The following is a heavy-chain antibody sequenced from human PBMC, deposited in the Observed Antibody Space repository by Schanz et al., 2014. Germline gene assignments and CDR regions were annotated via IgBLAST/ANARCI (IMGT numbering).Heavy chain of an antibody. J-gene: IGHJ3*01. CDR1: GYTFISYG. D-gene: IGHD2-8*02. CDR2: VIPILGVT. V-gene: IGHV1-69*04. Sequence: QVQLVQSGAEVRKPGASVKVSCKASGYTFISYGISWVRQAPGQGLEWMGRVIPILGVTHYAQKFQGRVTITADKSTTTAYMELNSLNSDDTAVYYCATMWGYCTATACQILEVLDVWGQGTMVTVSS. CDR3: ATMWGYCTATACQILEVLDV.